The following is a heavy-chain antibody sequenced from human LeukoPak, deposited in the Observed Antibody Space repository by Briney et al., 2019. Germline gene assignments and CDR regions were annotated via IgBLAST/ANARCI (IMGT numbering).Heavy chain of an antibody. D-gene: IGHD3-10*01. CDR1: GFTVSRYN. J-gene: IGHJ4*02. V-gene: IGHV3-48*04. CDR3: ARELYGSGSSYIDY. Sequence: GGSLRLSCAASGFTVSRYNMNWVRQAPGKGLEWVSYISSSSSTIYYADSVKGRFTLSRDNAKNSLYLQMNSLRAEDTAVYYCARELYGSGSSYIDYWGQGTLVTVSS. CDR2: ISSSSSTI.